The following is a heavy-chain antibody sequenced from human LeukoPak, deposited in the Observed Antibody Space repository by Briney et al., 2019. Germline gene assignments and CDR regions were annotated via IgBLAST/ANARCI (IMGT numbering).Heavy chain of an antibody. D-gene: IGHD3-22*01. J-gene: IGHJ4*02. V-gene: IGHV1-8*03. CDR2: MNPNSGNT. CDR1: GYTFTSYD. CDR3: AREDYYDSGSSDY. Sequence: ASVKVSCKASGYTFTSYDINWVRQATGQGLEWMGRMNPNSGNTGYAQKFQGRVTITRNTSISTAYMELSSLRSEDTAIYYCAREDYYDSGSSDYWGQGTLVTVSS.